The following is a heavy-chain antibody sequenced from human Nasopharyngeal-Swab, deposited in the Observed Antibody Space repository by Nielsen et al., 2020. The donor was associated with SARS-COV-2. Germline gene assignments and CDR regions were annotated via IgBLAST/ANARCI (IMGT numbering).Heavy chain of an antibody. V-gene: IGHV3-7*01. Sequence: GESLKISCAASGFTFSSYWMSWVRQAPGKGLEWVANIKQDGSEKYYVDSVKGRFTISRDNAKNSLYLQMNSLRAEDTAVYYCARSLYYYYDSSGYSLWGQETLVTVSS. D-gene: IGHD3-22*01. J-gene: IGHJ4*02. CDR2: IKQDGSEK. CDR3: ARSLYYYYDSSGYSL. CDR1: GFTFSSYW.